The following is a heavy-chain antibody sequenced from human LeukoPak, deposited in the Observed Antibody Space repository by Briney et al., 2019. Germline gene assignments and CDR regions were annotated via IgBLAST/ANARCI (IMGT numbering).Heavy chain of an antibody. CDR1: GFAFSSYA. Sequence: GGSLRLSCAASGFAFSSYAMSWVRQAPGKGLEWVSAIDSSGDNTYYADPVKGRFTISRDNSKNTLYLQMNSLRAEDTAVYYCARDPSPRDYYYDSSGPDWGQGTLVTVSS. V-gene: IGHV3-23*01. D-gene: IGHD3-22*01. CDR2: IDSSGDNT. CDR3: ARDPSPRDYYYDSSGPD. J-gene: IGHJ4*02.